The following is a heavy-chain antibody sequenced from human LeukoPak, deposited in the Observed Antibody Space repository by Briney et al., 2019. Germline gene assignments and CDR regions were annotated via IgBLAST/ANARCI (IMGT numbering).Heavy chain of an antibody. CDR2: IIPIFGTA. CDR1: GGTFSSYA. Sequence: GASVKVSCKASGGTFSSYAISWVRQAPGQGLEWMGGIIPIFGTANYAQKFQGRVTITADESTSTAYMELSSLRSEDTAVYYCARVAGYGGYAGYYYYYGMDVWGQGTTVTVSS. J-gene: IGHJ6*02. V-gene: IGHV1-69*13. CDR3: ARVAGYGGYAGYYYYYGMDV. D-gene: IGHD5-12*01.